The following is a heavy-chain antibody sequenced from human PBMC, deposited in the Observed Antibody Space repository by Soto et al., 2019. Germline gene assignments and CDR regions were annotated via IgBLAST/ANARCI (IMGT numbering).Heavy chain of an antibody. Sequence: QVQLVESGGGVVQPGRSLRLSCAASGFTFRSYGMHWVRQAPGKGLEWVALMSFDGSNKYYAASVRGRFTISSDNSKSTLYLQMDILRPEDTAVYYCAKEFVWELQLSHPYYNSGMDVWGQGTTVTVSS. D-gene: IGHD1-1*01. CDR3: AKEFVWELQLSHPYYNSGMDV. J-gene: IGHJ6*02. V-gene: IGHV3-30*18. CDR2: MSFDGSNK. CDR1: GFTFRSYG.